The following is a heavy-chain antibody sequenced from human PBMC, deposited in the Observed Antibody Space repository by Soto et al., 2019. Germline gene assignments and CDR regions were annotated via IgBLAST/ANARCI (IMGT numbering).Heavy chain of an antibody. V-gene: IGHV4-30-4*01. J-gene: IGHJ6*02. CDR3: TTDAARGVIIPYYYYGMDV. CDR1: GGSISSGDYY. Sequence: SETLSLTCTVSGGSISSGDYYWSWIRQPPGKGLEWIGYIYYSGSTYYNPSLKSRVTISVDTSKNQFSLKLSSVTAADTAVYYCTTDAARGVIIPYYYYGMDVWGQGTTVTVSS. D-gene: IGHD3-10*01. CDR2: IYYSGST.